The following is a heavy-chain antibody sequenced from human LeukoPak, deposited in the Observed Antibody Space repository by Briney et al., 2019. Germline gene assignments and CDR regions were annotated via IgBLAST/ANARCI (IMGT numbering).Heavy chain of an antibody. CDR1: GFTFSSSW. V-gene: IGHV3-74*01. J-gene: IGHJ1*01. Sequence: PGGSLRLSCAASGFTFSSSWMHWFGQAQGKGLLGVSRIKSDGSTNYADSVKGRFTISRDNAKNTVSLQMNSLRAEDTGVYYCARAPSEIGGYYPEYFRHWGQGTLVTVSS. CDR2: IKSDGST. CDR3: ARAPSEIGGYYPEYFRH. D-gene: IGHD3-22*01.